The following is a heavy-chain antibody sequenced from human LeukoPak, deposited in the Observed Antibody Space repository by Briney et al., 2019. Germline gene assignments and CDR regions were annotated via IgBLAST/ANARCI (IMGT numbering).Heavy chain of an antibody. V-gene: IGHV4-61*01. CDR1: GGSVSSRRHY. D-gene: IGHD3-10*01. J-gene: IGHJ6*02. CDR3: AGGREDVLTRYYNGMDV. Sequence: SETLSLTCTVSGGSVSSRRHYWNWVRQPPGKGLEWIGYIHDSGSTNYKSSLKSRVTISVDTSKNQFSLKLTSVTTADTAVYYCAGGREDVLTRYYNGMDVWGQGTPVTVS. CDR2: IHDSGST.